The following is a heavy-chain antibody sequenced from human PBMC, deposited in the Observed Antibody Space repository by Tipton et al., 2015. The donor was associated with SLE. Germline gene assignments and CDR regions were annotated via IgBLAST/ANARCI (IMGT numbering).Heavy chain of an antibody. J-gene: IGHJ6*03. D-gene: IGHD2-2*01. CDR3: ARGYQLPLGPYYYYYMDV. Sequence: LRLSRTVSGGSIGTSYWSWIRQPPGKGLEWIGYIYYSGSTNYNPSLKSRVTISVDTSKNQFSLKLSSVTAADTAVYYCARGYQLPLGPYYYYYMDVWGKGTTVTVSS. CDR2: IYYSGST. CDR1: GGSIGTSY. V-gene: IGHV4-59*01.